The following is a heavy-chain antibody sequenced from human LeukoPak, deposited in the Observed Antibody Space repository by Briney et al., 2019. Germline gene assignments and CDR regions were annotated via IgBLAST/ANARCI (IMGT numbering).Heavy chain of an antibody. D-gene: IGHD3-22*01. CDR1: GFTFSSYS. CDR2: ISSSSSYI. V-gene: IGHV3-21*01. J-gene: IGHJ6*03. CDR3: AKGPYYDSSGYPERTYYYYYMDV. Sequence: GGSLRLSCAASGFTFSSYSMNWVRQAPGKGLEWVSSISSSSSYIYYADSVKGRFTISRDNAKNSLYLQMHSLRADDTAVYYCAKGPYYDSSGYPERTYYYYYMDVWGKGTTVTISS.